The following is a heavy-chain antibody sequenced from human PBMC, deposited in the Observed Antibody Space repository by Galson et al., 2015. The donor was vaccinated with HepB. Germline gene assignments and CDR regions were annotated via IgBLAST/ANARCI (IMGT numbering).Heavy chain of an antibody. Sequence: SLRLSCAASGFTFSSYGMHWVRQAPGKGLEWVAVISYDGSNKYYADSVKGRFTISRDNSKNTLYLKMNSQRAEDTAVYYCARQASYSSSWSFDYWGQGTLV. CDR3: ARQASYSSSWSFDY. D-gene: IGHD6-13*01. CDR1: GFTFSSYG. V-gene: IGHV3-30*03. CDR2: ISYDGSNK. J-gene: IGHJ4*02.